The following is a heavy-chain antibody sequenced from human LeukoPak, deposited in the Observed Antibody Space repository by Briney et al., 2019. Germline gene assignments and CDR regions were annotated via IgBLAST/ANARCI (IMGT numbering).Heavy chain of an antibody. CDR1: GYTFTSYG. J-gene: IGHJ6*02. V-gene: IGHV1-18*01. CDR2: ISAYNGNT. Sequence: ASVKVSCKASGYTFTSYGISWVRQAPGQGLEWMGWISAYNGNTNYAQKLQGRVTMTTDTSTGTAYMELRSLRSDDTAVYYCARDTRTYYYDSSGYPKDYYYYGMDVWGQGTTVTVSS. D-gene: IGHD3-22*01. CDR3: ARDTRTYYYDSSGYPKDYYYYGMDV.